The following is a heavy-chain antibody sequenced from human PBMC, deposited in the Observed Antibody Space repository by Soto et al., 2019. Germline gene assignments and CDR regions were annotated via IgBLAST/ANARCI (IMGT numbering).Heavy chain of an antibody. V-gene: IGHV3-23*01. J-gene: IGHJ6*02. CDR3: AKAKLQYYYYGMDV. CDR1: GFTFSSYA. D-gene: IGHD4-4*01. Sequence: GGSLRLSCAASGFTFSSYAISWVRQAPGKGLEWVSAISGSGGSTYYADSVKGRFTISRDNSKNTLYLQMNSLRAEDTAVYYCAKAKLQYYYYGMDVWGQGTTVTVSS. CDR2: ISGSGGST.